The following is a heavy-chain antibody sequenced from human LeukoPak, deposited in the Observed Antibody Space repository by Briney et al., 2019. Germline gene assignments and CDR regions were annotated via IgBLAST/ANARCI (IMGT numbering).Heavy chain of an antibody. Sequence: GGSLRLSCAASGFTFSSYWMHWVRQAPGKGLVWVSGLNSDGSITGYVDSVKGRFTISRDNTKNSLYLQMNSLRAEDTAVYYCVGGDYWGQGTLVTVSS. CDR2: LNSDGSIT. CDR3: VGGDY. J-gene: IGHJ4*02. CDR1: GFTFSSYW. V-gene: IGHV3-74*01.